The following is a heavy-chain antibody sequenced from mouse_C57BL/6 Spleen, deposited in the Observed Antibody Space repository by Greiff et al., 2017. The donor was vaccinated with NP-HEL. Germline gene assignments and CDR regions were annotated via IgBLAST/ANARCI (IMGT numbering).Heavy chain of an antibody. CDR1: GYAFSSSW. D-gene: IGHD1-1*01. Sequence: QVQLQQSGPELVKPGASVKISCKASGYAFSSSWMNWVKQRPGKGLEWIGRIYPGDGDTNYNGKFKGKATLTADKSSSTAYMQLSSLTSEDSAVYFCARSPITAVVAKDYAMDYWGQGTSVTVSS. CDR2: IYPGDGDT. J-gene: IGHJ4*01. V-gene: IGHV1-82*01. CDR3: ARSPITAVVAKDYAMDY.